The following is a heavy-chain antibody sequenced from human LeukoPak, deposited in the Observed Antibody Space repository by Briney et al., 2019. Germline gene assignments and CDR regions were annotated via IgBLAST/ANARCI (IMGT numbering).Heavy chain of an antibody. Sequence: GASVKVSCKASGYTFTDYYMHWVRQAPGQGLEWMGWINPNSGGTNYAQKFQGRVTMTRDTSISTAYMELTRLRSDDTAVYYCTRGSFTPSRGHQLLRGGNWFDPWGQGTLVTVSS. J-gene: IGHJ5*02. CDR2: INPNSGGT. CDR1: GYTFTDYY. CDR3: TRGSFTPSRGHQLLRGGNWFDP. V-gene: IGHV1-2*02. D-gene: IGHD2-2*01.